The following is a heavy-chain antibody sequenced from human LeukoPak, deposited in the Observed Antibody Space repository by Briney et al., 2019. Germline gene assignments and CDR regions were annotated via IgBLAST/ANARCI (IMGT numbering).Heavy chain of an antibody. CDR1: GGSFSGYY. J-gene: IGHJ4*02. CDR3: ARGSPYSSGWYRGNVEDY. Sequence: SETLSLTCAVHGGSFSGYYWSWIRQPPGKGLEWIGEINHSGSTNYNPSLKSRVTISVDTSKNQFSLKLSSVTAADTAVYYCARGSPYSSGWYRGNVEDYWGQGTLVTVSS. CDR2: INHSGST. V-gene: IGHV4-34*01. D-gene: IGHD6-19*01.